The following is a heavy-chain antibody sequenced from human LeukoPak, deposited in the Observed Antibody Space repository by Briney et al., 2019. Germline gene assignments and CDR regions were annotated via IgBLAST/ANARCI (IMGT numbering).Heavy chain of an antibody. CDR2: ISISCSTI. CDR1: GFTFSDYN. V-gene: IGHV3-11*01. D-gene: IGHD6-13*01. Sequence: GGSLTLSCAVSGFTFSDYNINWVRNAPPPGLERVSYISISCSTISYSNSVKGRFTVSRDNAKNSLYLQMNSLRAEDTAVYYCARDRGSSWSYYYYGMDVWGQGTTVTVSS. CDR3: ARDRGSSWSYYYYGMDV. J-gene: IGHJ6*02.